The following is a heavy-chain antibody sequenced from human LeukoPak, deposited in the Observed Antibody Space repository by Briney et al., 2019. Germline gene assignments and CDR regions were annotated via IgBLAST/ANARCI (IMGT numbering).Heavy chain of an antibody. V-gene: IGHV4-4*07. D-gene: IGHD2-15*01. Sequence: SETLSLTCTVSGGSISSYYWSWIRQPAGTALDGIGRIYTSGTSTYNPSLKSRVTMSVDTSKNQFSLKLSSVTAADTAVYYCARSVEGYCRGGSCYSYSYYMDVWGKGTTVTVSS. CDR1: GGSISSYY. CDR3: ARSVEGYCRGGSCYSYSYYMDV. J-gene: IGHJ6*03. CDR2: IYTSGTS.